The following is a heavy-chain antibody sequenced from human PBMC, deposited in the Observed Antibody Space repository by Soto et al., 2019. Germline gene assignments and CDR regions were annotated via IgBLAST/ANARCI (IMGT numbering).Heavy chain of an antibody. V-gene: IGHV1-18*01. J-gene: IGHJ4*02. CDR2: ISAYNGNT. D-gene: IGHD2-15*01. CDR3: ARDHKGCSGGSCYSGY. CDR1: GYTLTSYG. Sequence: ASVKVSCKASGYTLTSYGISWVRQAPGQGLEWMGWISAYNGNTNYAQKLQGRVTMTTDTSTSTAYMELRSLRSDDTAVYYCARDHKGCSGGSCYSGYWGQGTLVTVSS.